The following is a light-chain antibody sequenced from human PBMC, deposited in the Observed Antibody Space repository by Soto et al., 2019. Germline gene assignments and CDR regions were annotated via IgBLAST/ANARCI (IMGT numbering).Light chain of an antibody. J-gene: IGKJ5*01. Sequence: EIVMTQSPATLSVSPGERATLSCRASQSVSSSLAWYQPKPGQAPRLLIYGASTRATGIPARFSGSGSGTAFTLTISSLQSEDFAVYYCQQYNNWPLTFGQGTGLEIK. CDR1: QSVSSS. CDR2: GAS. CDR3: QQYNNWPLT. V-gene: IGKV3-15*01.